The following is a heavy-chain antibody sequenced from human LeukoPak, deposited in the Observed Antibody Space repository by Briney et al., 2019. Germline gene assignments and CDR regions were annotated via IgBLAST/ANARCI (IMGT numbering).Heavy chain of an antibody. CDR1: GFTFSSYS. Sequence: GGSLRLSCAASGFTFSSYSMNWVRQAPGKGLEWVSSISSRSSYIYYADSVKGRFTISRDNAKNSLYLQMNSLRAEDTAVYYCAKDGRRISMIGVVRRGHYFDYWGQGILVTVSS. CDR3: AKDGRRISMIGVVRRGHYFDY. CDR2: ISSRSSYI. D-gene: IGHD3-22*01. J-gene: IGHJ4*02. V-gene: IGHV3-21*01.